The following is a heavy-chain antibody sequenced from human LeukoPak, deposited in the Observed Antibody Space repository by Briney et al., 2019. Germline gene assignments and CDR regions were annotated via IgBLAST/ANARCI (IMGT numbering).Heavy chain of an antibody. D-gene: IGHD6-19*01. CDR2: IIPIFGTA. CDR1: GGTFSSYA. J-gene: IGHJ5*02. Sequence: GASVKVSCKASGGTFSSYAISWVRQAPGQGLEWMGGIIPIFGTANYAQKFQGRVTITADESTSTAYMELSSLRSEDTAVYYCARRAVAGRIWWFDPWGQGTLVTVSS. V-gene: IGHV1-69*13. CDR3: ARRAVAGRIWWFDP.